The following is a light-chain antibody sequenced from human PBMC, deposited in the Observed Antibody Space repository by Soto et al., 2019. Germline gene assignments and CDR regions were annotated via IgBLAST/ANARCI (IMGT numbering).Light chain of an antibody. CDR3: QSYDSDFVA. CDR2: ENN. J-gene: IGLJ2*01. CDR1: SGSITNNY. Sequence: NFMLTQPHSVSESPGKTLSISCTRSSGSITNNYVQWYQQRPGSAPTTVIYENNQRLSGVPDRFSGSTDGSSNSASLTISGLQTEDEADYYCQSYDSDFVAFGRGTKVTVL. V-gene: IGLV6-57*04.